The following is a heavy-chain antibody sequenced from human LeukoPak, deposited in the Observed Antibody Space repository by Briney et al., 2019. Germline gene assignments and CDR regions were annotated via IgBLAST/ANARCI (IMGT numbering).Heavy chain of an antibody. CDR2: ISSSGSTI. CDR1: GFTFSDYY. V-gene: IGHV3-11*04. Sequence: GGSLRLSCAASGFTFSDYYINWIRQAPGKWLEWVSYISSSGSTIYYADSVKGRFTISRDNAKNSLYLQMNNLRAEDTAVYYCARGGYSYGLIDYWGQGTLVTVSS. D-gene: IGHD5-18*01. CDR3: ARGGYSYGLIDY. J-gene: IGHJ4*02.